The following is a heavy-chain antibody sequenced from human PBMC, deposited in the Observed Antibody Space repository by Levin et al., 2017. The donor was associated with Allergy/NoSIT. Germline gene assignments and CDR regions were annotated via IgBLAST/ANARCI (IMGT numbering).Heavy chain of an antibody. J-gene: IGHJ6*02. D-gene: IGHD2-2*01. CDR2: MNPNSGNT. CDR3: AKGGGVGYCSSTSCYGGFLVWLGYYDGMDV. V-gene: IGHV1-8*01. CDR1: GYTFTSYD. Sequence: ASVKVSCKASGYTFTSYDINWVRQATGQGLEWMGWMNPNSGNTGYAQKFQGRVTMTRNTSISTAYMELSSLRSEDTAVYYCAKGGGVGYCSSTSCYGGFLVWLGYYDGMDVWGQGTTVTVSS.